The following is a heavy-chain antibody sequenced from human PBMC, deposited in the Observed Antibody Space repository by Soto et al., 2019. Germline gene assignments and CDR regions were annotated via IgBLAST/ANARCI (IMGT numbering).Heavy chain of an antibody. CDR3: VGTGTTDDF. Sequence: VQLQGSGPGLLKPSQTLSLTCTVSGASVNTGDYYWSYIRQPPGKGLEWLGYIFYSGDTYYNPSLKSRATISLNTSRNQFSLTLTSVTDADTALYYCVGTGTTDDFWGQVTLVTVSS. CDR1: GASVNTGDYY. D-gene: IGHD1-7*01. CDR2: IFYSGDT. J-gene: IGHJ1*01. V-gene: IGHV4-30-4*01.